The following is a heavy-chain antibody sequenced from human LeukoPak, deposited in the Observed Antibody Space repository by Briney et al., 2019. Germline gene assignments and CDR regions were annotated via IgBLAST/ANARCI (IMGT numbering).Heavy chain of an antibody. CDR3: AREGVVVVPAAIIPDEDAFDI. J-gene: IGHJ3*02. D-gene: IGHD2-2*01. V-gene: IGHV1-69*01. Sequence: SVKVSCKASGGTFSSYAISWVRQAPGQGLEWMGGIIPIFGTANYAQKFQGRVTITADESTSTAYMELSSLRSEDTAVYYCAREGVVVVPAAIIPDEDAFDIWGQGTMVTVSS. CDR2: IIPIFGTA. CDR1: GGTFSSYA.